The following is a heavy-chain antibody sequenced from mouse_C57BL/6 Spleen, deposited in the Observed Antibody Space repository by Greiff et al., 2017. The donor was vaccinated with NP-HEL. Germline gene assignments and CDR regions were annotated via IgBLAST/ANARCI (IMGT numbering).Heavy chain of an antibody. CDR1: GYTFTSYW. D-gene: IGHD1-1*01. Sequence: QVPLQQPGAELVRPGSSVKLSCKASGYTFTSYWMDWVTQRPGQGLEWIGNIYPSDSETHYNQTFKDKATLTVDKSSSTAYMQLSSLTSEDSAVYYWARDHYYGSSYDAMDYWGQGTSVTVSS. V-gene: IGHV1-61*01. CDR2: IYPSDSET. J-gene: IGHJ4*01. CDR3: ARDHYYGSSYDAMDY.